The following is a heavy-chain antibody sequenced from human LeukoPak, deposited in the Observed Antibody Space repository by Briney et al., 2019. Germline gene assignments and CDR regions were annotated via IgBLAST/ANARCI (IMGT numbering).Heavy chain of an antibody. CDR3: ARDGSSVFGSVDFDY. D-gene: IGHD2-8*01. J-gene: IGHJ4*02. V-gene: IGHV1-46*01. CDR2: INSFGGDT. Sequence: GASVKVSCKASGYTFTRYYMQWVRQAPGQGLEWMGIINSFGGDTTYAQKFQGRLTITRDASTSTVHMELSSLTSEDTAVYYCARDGSSVFGSVDFDYWGQGTRVIVSP. CDR1: GYTFTRYY.